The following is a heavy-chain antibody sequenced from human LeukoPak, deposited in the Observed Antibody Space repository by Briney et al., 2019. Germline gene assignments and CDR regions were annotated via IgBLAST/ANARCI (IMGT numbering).Heavy chain of an antibody. CDR1: GFIVSNNY. CDR2: IESDDST. Sequence: GGSLRLSCAASGFIVSNNYMSWVRQAPGKGLEWVSVIESDDSTHYADSVKGRFTISRDNAKNSLYLQMNSLRVEDTAVYFCARDRYSRYFDYWGQGTLVTVSS. V-gene: IGHV3-53*01. CDR3: ARDRYSRYFDY. J-gene: IGHJ4*02. D-gene: IGHD2-15*01.